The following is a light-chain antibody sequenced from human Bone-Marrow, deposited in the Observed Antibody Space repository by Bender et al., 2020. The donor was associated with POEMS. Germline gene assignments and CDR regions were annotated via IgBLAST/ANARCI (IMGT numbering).Light chain of an antibody. V-gene: IGLV2-23*02. J-gene: IGLJ1*01. CDR1: SSDVGSYNL. CDR2: DVS. CDR3: CSYAGDYIYV. Sequence: QSALTQPASVSGSPGQSITISCTGTSSDVGSYNLVSWYQNHPGKAPKLIIYDVSKRPSGVPDRFSASKSGNTASLTISGLQAEDEADYYCCSYAGDYIYVFGTGTKVTVL.